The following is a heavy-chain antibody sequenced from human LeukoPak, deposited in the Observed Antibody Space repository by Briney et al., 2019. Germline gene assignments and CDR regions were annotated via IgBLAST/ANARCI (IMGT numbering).Heavy chain of an antibody. D-gene: IGHD3-10*01. J-gene: IGHJ4*02. Sequence: PGGSLRLSCAASGFTFSIYAMHWVRQAPGKGLEWVAVISYDGSNKYYAGSVKGRFTISRDNSKNTLYLQMNSLRAEDTAVYYCARDTYYYGSGLDYWGQGTLVTVSS. CDR3: ARDTYYYGSGLDY. V-gene: IGHV3-30*04. CDR1: GFTFSIYA. CDR2: ISYDGSNK.